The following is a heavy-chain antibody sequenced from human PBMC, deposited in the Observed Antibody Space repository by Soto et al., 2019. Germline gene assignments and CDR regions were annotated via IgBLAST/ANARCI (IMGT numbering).Heavy chain of an antibody. Sequence: QVQLVESGGGVVQPGRSQRLSCAASGFTFNNYGRHWVRQAPGKGLEWVAVISYDGNNEYYADSVKGRFTISRDNSKSTLYLQKNSLRPEDTAMYYCAKEGTKLWSAFDYWGEGTLVNASS. CDR2: ISYDGNNE. CDR3: AKEGTKLWSAFDY. J-gene: IGHJ4*02. V-gene: IGHV3-30*18. CDR1: GFTFNNYG. D-gene: IGHD3-10*01.